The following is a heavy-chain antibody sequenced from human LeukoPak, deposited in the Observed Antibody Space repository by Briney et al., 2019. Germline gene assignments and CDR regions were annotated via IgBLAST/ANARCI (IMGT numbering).Heavy chain of an antibody. CDR1: GYTFTSYD. D-gene: IGHD3-22*01. Sequence: ASVKVSCKASGYTFTSYDINWVRQAPGQGLEWMGWMNPNSGNTGYAQKFQGRVTMTRNTSISTAYMELSSLRSEDTAVYYCARGGYYYDSSGYYRWFDPWGQGTLVTVPS. J-gene: IGHJ5*02. V-gene: IGHV1-8*01. CDR3: ARGGYYYDSSGYYRWFDP. CDR2: MNPNSGNT.